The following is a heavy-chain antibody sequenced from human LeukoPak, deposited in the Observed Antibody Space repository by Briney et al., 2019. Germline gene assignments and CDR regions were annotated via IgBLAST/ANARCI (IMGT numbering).Heavy chain of an antibody. D-gene: IGHD2-15*01. Sequence: GGSLRLSCAASGFTFDDYAMHWVRQAPGKGLEWVSGISWNSGSIGYADSVKGRFTVSRDNAKNSLYLQMNSLRAEDMALYYCAKGGIYCSGGSCYSDESYDAFDIWGQGTMVTVSS. CDR2: ISWNSGSI. CDR1: GFTFDDYA. CDR3: AKGGIYCSGGSCYSDESYDAFDI. V-gene: IGHV3-9*03. J-gene: IGHJ3*02.